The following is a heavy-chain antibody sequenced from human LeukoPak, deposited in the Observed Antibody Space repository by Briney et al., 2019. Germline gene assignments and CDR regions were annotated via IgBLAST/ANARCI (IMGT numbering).Heavy chain of an antibody. V-gene: IGHV3-49*03. J-gene: IGHJ5*02. CDR2: FRGKAFGGTT. D-gene: IGHD2-15*01. Sequence: GGSLGLSLTASGFTFGVYAMSWFRQAPGKGWEWVGLFRGKAFGGTTKYAASVKGRFTISRDDSKSIAYLQMNSLKTEDTAVYYCSRGIVVVVAATHRASWFDPWGQGTLVTVSS. CDR1: GFTFGVYA. CDR3: SRGIVVVVAATHRASWFDP.